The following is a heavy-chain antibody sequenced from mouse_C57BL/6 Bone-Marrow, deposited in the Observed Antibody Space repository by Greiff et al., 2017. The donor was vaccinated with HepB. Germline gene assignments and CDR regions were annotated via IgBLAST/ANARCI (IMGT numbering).Heavy chain of an antibody. J-gene: IGHJ4*01. D-gene: IGHD1-1*01. Sequence: QVQLQQSGAELMKPGASVKLSCKATGYTFTGYWIAWVKQRPGHGLEWIGEILPGSGSTNYNEKFKGKATFTADTSSNTAYMQLSSLTTEDSAIYYCAGIYYDGSSFPYAMDYWGQGTSVTVSS. CDR3: AGIYYDGSSFPYAMDY. V-gene: IGHV1-9*01. CDR2: ILPGSGST. CDR1: GYTFTGYW.